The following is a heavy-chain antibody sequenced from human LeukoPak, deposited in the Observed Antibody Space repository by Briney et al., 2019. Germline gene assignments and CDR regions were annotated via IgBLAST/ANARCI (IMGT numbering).Heavy chain of an antibody. J-gene: IGHJ4*02. Sequence: PSETLSLTCTVSGGSISSTTSYWGWIRQPPGKGREWIGSIYYSGSTHYNPSLRSRITISVDTSKNQFSLQLRSVTAADTAVYYCARNVSTGYFDYWGQGTLVTVSS. CDR2: IYYSGST. CDR1: GGSISSTTSY. V-gene: IGHV4-39*01. CDR3: ARNVSTGYFDY. D-gene: IGHD3-22*01.